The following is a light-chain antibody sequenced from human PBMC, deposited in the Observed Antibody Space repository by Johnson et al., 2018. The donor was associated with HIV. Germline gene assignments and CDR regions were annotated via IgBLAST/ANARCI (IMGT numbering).Light chain of an antibody. CDR3: GTWDSSLSAFYV. CDR1: SSNIGNNY. Sequence: QAVLTQPPSVSAAPGQKVTISCSGSSSNIGNNYVSWYQQLPGTAPKLLIYENNKRPSGIPDRFSGSKSGTSATLGITGIQTGDEADYYGGTWDSSLSAFYVFGTGTKVTVL. V-gene: IGLV1-51*02. CDR2: ENN. J-gene: IGLJ1*01.